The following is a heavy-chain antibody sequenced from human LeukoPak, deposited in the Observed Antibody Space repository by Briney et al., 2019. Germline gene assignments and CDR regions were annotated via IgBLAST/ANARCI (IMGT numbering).Heavy chain of an antibody. CDR2: IHRSGSP. CDR1: LNSTTSNF. J-gene: IGHJ4*02. CDR3: AREILGGFNPGAY. V-gene: IGHV4-4*02. D-gene: IGHD1-14*01. Sequence: SETLSLTCTVSLNSTTSNFWSWVRQPPGKGLEWIGEIHRSGSPNYNPSLQSRVTISIDRSRNQIVLELSSVTAADTAFYYCAREILGGFNPGAYWGQGTLVTVSS.